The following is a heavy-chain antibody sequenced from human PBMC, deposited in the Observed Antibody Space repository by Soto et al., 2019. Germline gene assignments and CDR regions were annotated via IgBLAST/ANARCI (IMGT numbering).Heavy chain of an antibody. CDR3: ARDGEDIVVVPAGNWFDP. J-gene: IGHJ5*02. D-gene: IGHD2-2*01. CDR2: ISSSGSTI. V-gene: IGHV3-11*01. Sequence: QVQLVESGGGLVKPGGSLRLSCAASGFTFSNYYMSWIRQAPGKGLEWVSYISSSGSTIYYADSVKGRFTISRDNAKNSLYLQMNSLRAEDTAVYYCARDGEDIVVVPAGNWFDPWGQGTLVTVSS. CDR1: GFTFSNYY.